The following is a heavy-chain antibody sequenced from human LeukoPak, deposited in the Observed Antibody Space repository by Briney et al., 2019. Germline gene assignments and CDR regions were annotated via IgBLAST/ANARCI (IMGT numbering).Heavy chain of an antibody. CDR1: GYTFTSYY. V-gene: IGHV1-2*02. D-gene: IGHD6-19*01. J-gene: IGHJ5*02. CDR2: INPNSGGT. Sequence: GASVKVSCKASGYTFTSYYMHWVRQAPGQGLEWMGWINPNSGGTNYAQKFQGRVTMTRDTSISTAYMELSRLRSDDTAVYYCARDTTSSYSSGWYENWFDPWGQGTLVTVSS. CDR3: ARDTTSSYSSGWYENWFDP.